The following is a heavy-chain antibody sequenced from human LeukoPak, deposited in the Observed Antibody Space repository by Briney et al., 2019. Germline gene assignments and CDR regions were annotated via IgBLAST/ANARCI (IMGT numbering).Heavy chain of an antibody. J-gene: IGHJ4*02. Sequence: ASVKVSCTVSGSSLSELSLYWVRQAPGKGLEWMGGFDVIDSETFYAQKFQGRVTMTEDSSTDTAYMQLRSLTSDDTALYYCAAGRPYSLLDYWGQGTLVTVSS. CDR3: AAGRPYSLLDY. CDR1: GSSLSELS. CDR2: FDVIDSET. D-gene: IGHD5-18*01. V-gene: IGHV1-24*01.